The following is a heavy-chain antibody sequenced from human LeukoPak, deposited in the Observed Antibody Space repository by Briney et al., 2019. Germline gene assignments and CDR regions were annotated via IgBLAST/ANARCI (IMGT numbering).Heavy chain of an antibody. J-gene: IGHJ4*02. Sequence: SETLSLTCIVSSGSISNYYWSWIRQPPGKGLEWIGYIYYSGSTNYNPSLKSRVTISVDTSKNQFSLKLSSVTAADTAVYYCARGVGHHDSSGYYEYTDHWGQGTLVTVSS. D-gene: IGHD3-22*01. V-gene: IGHV4-59*01. CDR1: SGSISNYY. CDR2: IYYSGST. CDR3: ARGVGHHDSSGYYEYTDH.